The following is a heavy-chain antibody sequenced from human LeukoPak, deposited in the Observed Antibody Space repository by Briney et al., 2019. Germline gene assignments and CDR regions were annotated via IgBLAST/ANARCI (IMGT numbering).Heavy chain of an antibody. J-gene: IGHJ4*02. CDR1: GGTFSSYA. V-gene: IGHV1-69*13. D-gene: IGHD5-24*01. Sequence: SVKVSCKASGGTFSSYAISWVRQAPGQGLEWMGGIIPIFGTANYAQKFQGRVTITADESTSTAYMELSSLRSEDMAVYYCAREGRDGYNYGYWGQGTLVTVSS. CDR3: AREGRDGYNYGY. CDR2: IIPIFGTA.